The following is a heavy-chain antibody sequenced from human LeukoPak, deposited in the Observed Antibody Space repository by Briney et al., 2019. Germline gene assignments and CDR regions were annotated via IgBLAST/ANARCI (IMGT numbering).Heavy chain of an antibody. J-gene: IGHJ1*01. CDR1: GYTFTSYD. D-gene: IGHD3-22*01. Sequence: GASVKVSCKASGYTFTSYDINWVRQATGQGLEWMGWMNPNSGNTGYAQKFQGRVTMTRDTSTSTVYMELSSLRSEDTAVYYCARASTYYYDSSGYSSRSSEYFQHWGQGTLVTVSS. CDR2: MNPNSGNT. V-gene: IGHV1-8*02. CDR3: ARASTYYYDSSGYSSRSSEYFQH.